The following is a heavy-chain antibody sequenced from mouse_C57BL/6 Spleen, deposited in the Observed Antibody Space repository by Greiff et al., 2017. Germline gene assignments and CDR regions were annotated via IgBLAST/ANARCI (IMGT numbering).Heavy chain of an antibody. CDR1: GFTFSSYG. J-gene: IGHJ2*01. D-gene: IGHD1-1*01. CDR2: ISSGGSYT. Sequence: EVQRVESGGDLVKPGGSLKLSCAASGFTFSSYGMSWVRQTPDKRLEWVATISSGGSYTYYPDSVKGRFTISRDNAKNTLYLQMSSLKSEDTAMYYCARHGGITTVVATDYFDYWGQGTTLTVSS. CDR3: ARHGGITTVVATDYFDY. V-gene: IGHV5-6*01.